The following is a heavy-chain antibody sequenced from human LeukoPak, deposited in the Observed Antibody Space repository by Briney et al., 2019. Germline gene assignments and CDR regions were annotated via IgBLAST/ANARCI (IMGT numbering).Heavy chain of an antibody. J-gene: IGHJ4*02. CDR2: IYSGGST. V-gene: IGHV3-53*01. CDR3: ARHVLFYGGNSNYFDY. D-gene: IGHD4-23*01. CDR1: GFTVSSNY. Sequence: PGGSLRLSCAASGFTVSSNYMSWVRQAPGKGLEWVSVIYSGGSTYCADSVKGRFTISRDNSKNTLYLQMNSLRVEDTAVYYCARHVLFYGGNSNYFDYWGQGTLVTVSS.